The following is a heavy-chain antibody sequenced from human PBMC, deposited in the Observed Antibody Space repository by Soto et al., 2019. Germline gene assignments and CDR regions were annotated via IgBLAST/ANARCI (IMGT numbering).Heavy chain of an antibody. CDR1: GGTFSSYA. J-gene: IGHJ5*02. CDR3: ARDRGFVVVTAMSQFDP. V-gene: IGHV1-69*13. D-gene: IGHD2-21*02. Sequence: SVKVSCKASGGTFSSYAISWVRQAPGQGLEWMGGIIPIFGTANYAQKFQGRVTITADESTSTAYMELSSLRSEDTAVYYCARDRGFVVVTAMSQFDPWGQGTLVTSPQ. CDR2: IIPIFGTA.